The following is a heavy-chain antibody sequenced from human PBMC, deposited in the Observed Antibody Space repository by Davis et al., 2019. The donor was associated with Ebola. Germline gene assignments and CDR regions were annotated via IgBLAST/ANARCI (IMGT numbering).Heavy chain of an antibody. V-gene: IGHV4-30-2*01. D-gene: IGHD4-17*01. CDR3: ARLDGDYLRGQIQNNWFDP. Sequence: LRLSCAVSGGSISSGGYSWSWIRQPPGKGLEWIGYIYHSGSTNYNPSLKSRVTISVDKSKNQFSLKLSSVTAADTAVYYCARLDGDYLRGQIQNNWFDPWGQGTLVTVSS. CDR1: GGSISSGGYS. J-gene: IGHJ5*02. CDR2: IYHSGST.